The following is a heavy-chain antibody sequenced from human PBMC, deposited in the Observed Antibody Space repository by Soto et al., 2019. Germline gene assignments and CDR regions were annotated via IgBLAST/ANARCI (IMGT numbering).Heavy chain of an antibody. Sequence: WGSLRLSCAASGFTFSSYAMSWVRQAPGKGLEWVSAISGSGGSTYYADSVKGRFTISRDNSKNTLYLQMNSLRAEDTAVYYCANVDTAMVNYYGMDVWGQGATVTVS. CDR2: ISGSGGST. CDR1: GFTFSSYA. V-gene: IGHV3-23*01. J-gene: IGHJ6*02. D-gene: IGHD5-18*01. CDR3: ANVDTAMVNYYGMDV.